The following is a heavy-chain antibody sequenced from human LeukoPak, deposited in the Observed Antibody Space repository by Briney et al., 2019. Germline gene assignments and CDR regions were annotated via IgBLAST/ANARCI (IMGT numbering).Heavy chain of an antibody. J-gene: IGHJ3*02. CDR3: ARAIQQTTILWWWYAFDI. CDR1: GFTVSSNY. Sequence: RGSLRLSCAASGFTVSSNYMSWVRQAPGKGLEWVSVVYRGGSRYYADSVKGRFTISRDSSKNTVYLQMNSLRAEDTAVYFCARAIQQTTILWWWYAFDIWGQGTMVTVS. CDR2: VYRGGSR. D-gene: IGHD2-21*01. V-gene: IGHV3-53*01.